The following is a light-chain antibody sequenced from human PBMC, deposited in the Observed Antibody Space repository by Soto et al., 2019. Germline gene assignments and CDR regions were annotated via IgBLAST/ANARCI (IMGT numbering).Light chain of an antibody. J-gene: IGLJ1*01. V-gene: IGLV1-40*01. CDR3: QSYDSSLSAYV. CDR1: TSNIGSNYD. CDR2: GNN. Sequence: QCGLAKPPSVSGAPGQRVTIACSWSTSNIGSNYDVHWYQQRPGAAPKVLIYGNNNRPSGVPSRFSASKSGTSASLAITGLQAEDEADYYCQSYDSSLSAYVFGTGTKLTVL.